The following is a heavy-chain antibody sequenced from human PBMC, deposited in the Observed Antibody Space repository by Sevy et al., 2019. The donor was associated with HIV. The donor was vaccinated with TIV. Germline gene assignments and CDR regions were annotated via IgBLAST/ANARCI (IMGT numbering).Heavy chain of an antibody. D-gene: IGHD3-16*01. CDR3: ATALEYYEDICAYLDF. Sequence: ASVKVSCQVSGKTLRELSMHWVRQAPGKGLEWMGRFDPEDGETIYAQKFQGRVTLTADTSTDTAYMELRSLKSEDTAVYYRATALEYYEDICAYLDFWGQGTLVTVSS. CDR2: FDPEDGET. J-gene: IGHJ4*02. V-gene: IGHV1-24*01. CDR1: GKTLRELS.